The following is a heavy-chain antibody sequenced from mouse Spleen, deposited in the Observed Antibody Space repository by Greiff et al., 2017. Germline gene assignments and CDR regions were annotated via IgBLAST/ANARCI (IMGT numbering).Heavy chain of an antibody. V-gene: IGHV5-17*01. Sequence: EVQGVESGGGLVKPGGSLKLSCAASGFTFSDYGMHWVRQAPEKGLEWVAYISSGSSTIYYADTVKGRFTISRDNAKNTLFLQMTSLRSEDTAMYYCARSVLAYWGQGTLVTVSA. CDR1: GFTFSDYG. J-gene: IGHJ3*01. CDR3: ARSVLAY. CDR2: ISSGSSTI.